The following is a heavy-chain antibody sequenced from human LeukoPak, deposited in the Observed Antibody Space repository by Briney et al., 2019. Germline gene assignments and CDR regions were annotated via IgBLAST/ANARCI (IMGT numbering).Heavy chain of an antibody. J-gene: IGHJ6*02. CDR1: GGSISSYY. CDR3: ARMYYDFWSGPTGMDV. V-gene: IGHV4-4*07. Sequence: SETLSLTCTVPGGSISSYYWSWIRQPAGKGLEWIGRIYTSGSTNYNPSLKSRVTMSVDTSKNQFSLKLSSVTAADTAVYYCARMYYDFWSGPTGMDVWGQGTTVTVSS. CDR2: IYTSGST. D-gene: IGHD3-3*01.